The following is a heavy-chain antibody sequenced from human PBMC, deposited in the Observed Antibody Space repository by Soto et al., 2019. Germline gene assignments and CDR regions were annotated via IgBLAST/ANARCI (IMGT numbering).Heavy chain of an antibody. CDR3: ARHTHIAPFSTAQKCKWFDP. D-gene: IGHD6-13*01. CDR2: IYPGDSDT. CDR1: GDSFTSYW. V-gene: IGHV5-51*01. J-gene: IGHJ5*02. Sequence: PGESLKISCKVSGDSFTSYWIGWVRQMPGKGLEWMGIIYPGDSDTRYSPSFQGQVIISADKSISTAYLQWRSLKASDTAMYYCARHTHIAPFSTAQKCKWFDPWGQGTMVIVSS.